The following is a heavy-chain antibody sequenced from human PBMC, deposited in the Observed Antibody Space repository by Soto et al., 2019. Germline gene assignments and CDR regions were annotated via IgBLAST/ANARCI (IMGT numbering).Heavy chain of an antibody. CDR1: GYTFANFG. Sequence: QVQLVQSGAEGKKPGASVKVYCKASGYTFANFGISWVRQAPGQGLEWMGWINAYTGNTNYAQKFQGRVTTHTGTSTTTAYMELRRLTSNAPAVNYWARARPHSTSPHKYFDPWGQGTLVTVSS. CDR2: INAYTGNT. CDR3: ARARPHSTSPHKYFDP. V-gene: IGHV1-18*01. D-gene: IGHD2-2*01. J-gene: IGHJ5*02.